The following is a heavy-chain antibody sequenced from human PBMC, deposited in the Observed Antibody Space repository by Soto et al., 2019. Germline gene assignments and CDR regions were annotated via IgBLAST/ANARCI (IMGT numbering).Heavy chain of an antibody. CDR1: GGTFSSYA. CDR2: IIPIFGTA. V-gene: IGHV1-69*13. Sequence: SVKVSCKASGGTFSSYAISWVRQAPGQGLEWMGGIIPIFGTANYAQKFQGRVTITADESTSTAYMELSSLRSEDTAVYYCARDYDFWSGYNWFDPWGQGTLVTVSS. J-gene: IGHJ5*02. CDR3: ARDYDFWSGYNWFDP. D-gene: IGHD3-3*01.